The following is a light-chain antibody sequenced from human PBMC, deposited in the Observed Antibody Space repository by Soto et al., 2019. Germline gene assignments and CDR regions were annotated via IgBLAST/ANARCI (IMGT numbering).Light chain of an antibody. Sequence: DIQMTQSPSTLSASVGDRVTITCRASQSISTYLAWYQQKPWKAPKLLIYHASNLESGVPSRFSGSGSGTEFTLTISSLQPDDFATYYCQQYNRYSYTFGQGTKLEIK. CDR3: QQYNRYSYT. J-gene: IGKJ2*01. V-gene: IGKV1-5*01. CDR2: HAS. CDR1: QSISTY.